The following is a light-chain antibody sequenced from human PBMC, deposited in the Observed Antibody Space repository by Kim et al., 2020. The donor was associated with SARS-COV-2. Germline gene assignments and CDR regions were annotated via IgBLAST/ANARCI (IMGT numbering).Light chain of an antibody. V-gene: IGKV3-20*01. CDR1: QRINTSY. CDR3: QQYGSPLT. Sequence: LSQGERATLSCRASQRINTSYVAWYQQRHGQPTRLLSDGATSRATGIPDRFSGSGAGTDFTITISRLDPEDFAVYFCQQYGSPLTFGGGTKVDIK. J-gene: IGKJ4*01. CDR2: GAT.